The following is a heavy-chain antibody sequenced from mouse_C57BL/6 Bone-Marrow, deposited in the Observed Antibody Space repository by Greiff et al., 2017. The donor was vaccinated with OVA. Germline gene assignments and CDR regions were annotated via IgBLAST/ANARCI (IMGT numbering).Heavy chain of an antibody. J-gene: IGHJ1*03. D-gene: IGHD1-1*01. V-gene: IGHV1-64*01. Sequence: QVHVKQPGAELVKPGASVKLSCKASGYTFTSYWMHWVKQRPGQGLEWIGMIHPNSGSTNYNEKFKSKATLTVDKSSSTAYMQLSSLTSEDSAVYYCARWLLLRWYFDVWGTGTTVTVSS. CDR1: GYTFTSYW. CDR3: ARWLLLRWYFDV. CDR2: IHPNSGST.